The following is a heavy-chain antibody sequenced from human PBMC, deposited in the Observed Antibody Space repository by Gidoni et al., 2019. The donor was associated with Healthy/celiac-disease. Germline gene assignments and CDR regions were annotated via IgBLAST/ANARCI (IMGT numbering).Heavy chain of an antibody. V-gene: IGHV3-23*01. CDR1: GFPFSRSA. CDR3: AKADSSGYYLNYYYYGMDV. CDR2: ISGSGGST. Sequence: EVQLLESGGGLVQPGGSLRLSCAASGFPFSRSAMSWVRQAPGKGLEWVSAISGSGGSTYYADSVKGRFTISRDNSKNTLYLQMNSLRAEDTAVYYCAKADSSGYYLNYYYYGMDVWGQGTTVTVSS. D-gene: IGHD3-22*01. J-gene: IGHJ6*02.